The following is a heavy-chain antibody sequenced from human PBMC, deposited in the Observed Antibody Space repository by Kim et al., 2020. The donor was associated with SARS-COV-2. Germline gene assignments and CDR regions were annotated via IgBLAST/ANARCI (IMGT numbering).Heavy chain of an antibody. CDR3: ARGGIVATVTQFDT. D-gene: IGHD5-12*01. J-gene: IGHJ5*02. Sequence: SETLSLTCAVYGGSFSGYYWSWICQPPGRGLGWNGVITHSGSTNSHPTLKSRVPTSVDTSKNQFSLKLSSVTAAATAGYYCARGGIVATVTQFDTWGQGTLVSVSS. CDR1: GGSFSGYY. V-gene: IGHV4-34*01. CDR2: ITHSGST.